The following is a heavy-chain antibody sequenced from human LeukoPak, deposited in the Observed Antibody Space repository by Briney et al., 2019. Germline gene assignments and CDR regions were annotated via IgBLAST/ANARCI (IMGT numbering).Heavy chain of an antibody. CDR3: ARDPKITFGGVIVYFDY. D-gene: IGHD3-16*02. Sequence: PGGSLRLSCAASGFTFSSYSMNWVRQAPVKGLEWVSYISSSSSTIYYADSVKGRFTISRDNAKNSLYLQMNSLRAEDTAVYYCARDPKITFGGVIVYFDYWGQGTLVTVSS. CDR2: ISSSSSTI. J-gene: IGHJ4*02. V-gene: IGHV3-48*01. CDR1: GFTFSSYS.